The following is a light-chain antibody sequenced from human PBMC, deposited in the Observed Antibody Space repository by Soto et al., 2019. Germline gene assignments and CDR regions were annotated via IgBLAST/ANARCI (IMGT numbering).Light chain of an antibody. J-gene: IGKJ1*01. Sequence: EIVMTQSPATLSVSPGERATLSCRASQSVDSSFLGWYQQKPGQSPRLLIYGASSRASGIPARFSGSGSGTDFTLTISSLEPEDFAVYYCQQYGISPTWTFGQGTKVDIK. V-gene: IGKV3-20*01. CDR1: QSVDSSF. CDR2: GAS. CDR3: QQYGISPTWT.